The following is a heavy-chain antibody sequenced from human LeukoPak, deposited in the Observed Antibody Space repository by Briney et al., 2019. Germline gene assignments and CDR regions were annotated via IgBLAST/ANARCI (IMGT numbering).Heavy chain of an antibody. CDR2: IYYSGST. J-gene: IGHJ4*02. CDR1: GGSISSHY. Sequence: SETLSLTCTVSGGSISSHYWSWIRQPPGKGLEWIGYIYYSGSTNYNPSLKSRVTISVDTSKNQFSLKLSSVTAADTAVYYCAREGSSSWFDYWGQGTLVTVSS. V-gene: IGHV4-59*11. CDR3: AREGSSSWFDY. D-gene: IGHD6-13*01.